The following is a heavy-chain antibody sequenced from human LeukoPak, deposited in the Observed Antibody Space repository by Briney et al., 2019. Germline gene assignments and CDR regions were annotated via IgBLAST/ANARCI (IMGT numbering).Heavy chain of an antibody. CDR3: ARDHNIVAPFDY. D-gene: IGHD5-12*01. CDR2: INAGNGNT. CDR1: GDTFTSYA. V-gene: IGHV1-3*01. Sequence: ASVTVSCKASGDTFTSYAMHWVRQAPGQRLERMGWINAGNGNTKYSQKFQGRVTITRDTSVSTAYMELSSLRSEDTAVYYCARDHNIVAPFDYWGQGTLVTVSS. J-gene: IGHJ4*02.